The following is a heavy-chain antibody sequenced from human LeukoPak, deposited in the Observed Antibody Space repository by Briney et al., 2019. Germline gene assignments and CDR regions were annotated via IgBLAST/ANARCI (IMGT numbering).Heavy chain of an antibody. J-gene: IGHJ4*02. V-gene: IGHV3-11*03. CDR3: ARRYCRGGACREFDN. Sequence: PGGSLRLSCAASGFIFSDYYMGWIRQAPGKGLEWFAYIIPNSGYTNYADSVKGRFTISRDNAKHSLHMQMNSLKVEDTAVYYCARRYCRGGACREFDNWGQGTLVTVSS. CDR2: IIPNSGYT. D-gene: IGHD2-15*01. CDR1: GFIFSDYY.